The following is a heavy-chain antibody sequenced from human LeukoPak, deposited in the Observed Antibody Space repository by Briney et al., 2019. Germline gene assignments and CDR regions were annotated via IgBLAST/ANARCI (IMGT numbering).Heavy chain of an antibody. V-gene: IGHV3-48*02. J-gene: IGHJ4*02. D-gene: IGHD2-21*02. CDR3: ARQKHIVVVTARQREPFDY. CDR1: GFTFSSYS. Sequence: PGGSLRLSCAASGFTFSSYSMNWVRQAPGKGLEWVSYISSSSSTIYYADSVKGRFTISRDNAKNSLYLQMNSLRDEDTAVYYCARQKHIVVVTARQREPFDYWGQGTLVTVSS. CDR2: ISSSSSTI.